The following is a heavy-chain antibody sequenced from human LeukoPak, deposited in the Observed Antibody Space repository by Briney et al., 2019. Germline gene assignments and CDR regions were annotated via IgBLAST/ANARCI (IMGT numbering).Heavy chain of an antibody. D-gene: IGHD2-21*01. J-gene: IGHJ4*02. CDR1: GFTFSSYA. Sequence: GGSLRLSCAASGFTFSSYAVSRVRQAPGKGLGGVSAISGSGGSTYYADSVKGRFTISRDNSKNTLYLQMNSLRAEDTAVYYCAKIADVVSSNYYFDCGGQPTLVTVSS. CDR3: AKIADVVSSNYYFDC. CDR2: ISGSGGST. V-gene: IGHV3-23*01.